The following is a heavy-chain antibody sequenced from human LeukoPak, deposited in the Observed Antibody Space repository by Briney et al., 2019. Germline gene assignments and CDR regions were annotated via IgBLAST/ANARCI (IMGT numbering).Heavy chain of an antibody. V-gene: IGHV4-4*07. D-gene: IGHD3-22*01. CDR2: IYTSGST. Sequence: SGTLSLTCTVSGGPISSYYWSWIRQPAGKGLEWIGRIYTSGSTNYNPSLKSRVTMSVDTSKNQFSLKLSSVTAADTAVYYCARGIGYYSDYYMDVWGKGTTVTVSS. CDR3: ARGIGYYSDYYMDV. J-gene: IGHJ6*03. CDR1: GGPISSYY.